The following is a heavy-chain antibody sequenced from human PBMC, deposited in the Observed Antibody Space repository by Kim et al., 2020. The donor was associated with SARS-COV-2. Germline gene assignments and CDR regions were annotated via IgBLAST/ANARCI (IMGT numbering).Heavy chain of an antibody. V-gene: IGHV1-3*01. D-gene: IGHD5-18*01. J-gene: IGHJ4*02. CDR3: AREEGGYSYGWDFDY. Sequence: KFQGRVTNTRDTSASTAYMELSSLRSEDTAVYYCAREEGGYSYGWDFDYWGQGTLVTVSS.